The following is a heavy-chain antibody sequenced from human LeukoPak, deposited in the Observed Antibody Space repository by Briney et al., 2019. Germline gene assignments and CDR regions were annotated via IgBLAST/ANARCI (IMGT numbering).Heavy chain of an antibody. CDR3: ARARKGGDGYNYITDY. Sequence: ASVKVSCKASGYTFTGYYMHWVRQAPGQGLEWMGWINPNSGGTNYAQKFQGRVTMTRDTSISTAYMELSRLRSDDTAVYYCARARKGGDGYNYITDYWGQGTLVTVSS. J-gene: IGHJ4*02. CDR2: INPNSGGT. V-gene: IGHV1-2*02. D-gene: IGHD5-24*01. CDR1: GYTFTGYY.